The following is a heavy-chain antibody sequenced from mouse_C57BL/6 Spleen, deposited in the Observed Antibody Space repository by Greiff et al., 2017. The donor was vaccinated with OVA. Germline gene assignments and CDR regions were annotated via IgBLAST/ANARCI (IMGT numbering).Heavy chain of an antibody. CDR1: GYTFTSYW. V-gene: IGHV1-59*01. CDR2: IDPSDSYT. J-gene: IGHJ4*01. CDR3: ARNGIDYDGAMDY. D-gene: IGHD2-4*01. Sequence: QVQLQQPGAELVRPGTSVKLSCKASGYTFTSYWMHWVKQRPGQGLEWIGVIDPSDSYTNYNQKFKGKATLTVDTSSSTAYMQLSSLTSEDSAVYYCARNGIDYDGAMDYWGQGTSVTVSS.